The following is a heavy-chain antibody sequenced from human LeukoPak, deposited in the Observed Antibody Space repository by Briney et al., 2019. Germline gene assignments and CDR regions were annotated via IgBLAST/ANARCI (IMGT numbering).Heavy chain of an antibody. CDR3: ARDRDHLEPLHWFDP. CDR2: ISAHNGNT. CDR1: GYTFTSQG. D-gene: IGHD3-3*01. V-gene: IGHV1-18*01. Sequence: ASVKVSCKASGYTFTSQGISWVRQAPGQGLEWMGWISAHNGNTNYAQKLQGRVTMTTDTSTSTAYMELRSLRSDDTAVYYCARDRDHLEPLHWFDPWGQGTLVTVSS. J-gene: IGHJ5*02.